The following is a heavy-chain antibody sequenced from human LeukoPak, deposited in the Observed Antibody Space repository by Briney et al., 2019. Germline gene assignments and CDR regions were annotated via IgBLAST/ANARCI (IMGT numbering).Heavy chain of an antibody. V-gene: IGHV3-7*01. D-gene: IGHD2-2*01. CDR3: ARGLGASTSCYVDY. J-gene: IGHJ4*02. Sequence: GGSLRLSCAAPGFTFSSYWMSWVRQAPGKGLEWVANIKQDGSEKYYVDSVKGRFTISRDNAKNSLYLQMNSLRAEDTAVYYCARGLGASTSCYVDYWGQGTLVTVSS. CDR2: IKQDGSEK. CDR1: GFTFSSYW.